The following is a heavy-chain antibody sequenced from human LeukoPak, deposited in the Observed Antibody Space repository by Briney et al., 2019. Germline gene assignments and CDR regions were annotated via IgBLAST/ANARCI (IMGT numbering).Heavy chain of an antibody. CDR1: GGSISSYY. J-gene: IGHJ4*02. V-gene: IGHV4-59*01. D-gene: IGHD3-16*01. CDR3: AREVWGSIDY. Sequence: SETLSLTCTVSGGSISSYYWSWIRQPSGKGLEWIGYIYYSGSTNYNPSLKSRVTISVDTSKNQFSLKLSSVTAADTAAYYCAREVWGSIDYWGQGTLVTVSS. CDR2: IYYSGST.